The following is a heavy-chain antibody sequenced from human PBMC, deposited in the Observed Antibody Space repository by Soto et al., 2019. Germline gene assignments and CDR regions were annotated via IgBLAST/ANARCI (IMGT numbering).Heavy chain of an antibody. CDR3: AGDGTYYYDSSGHDAFDI. D-gene: IGHD3-22*01. Sequence: PGGSLRLSCAASGFTFSSYSMNWVRQAPGKGLEWVSSISSSSSYIYYADSVKGRFTISRDNAKNSLYLQMNSLRAEDTAVYYCAGDGTYYYDSSGHDAFDIWGQGTMVTVSS. J-gene: IGHJ3*02. CDR1: GFTFSSYS. CDR2: ISSSSSYI. V-gene: IGHV3-21*01.